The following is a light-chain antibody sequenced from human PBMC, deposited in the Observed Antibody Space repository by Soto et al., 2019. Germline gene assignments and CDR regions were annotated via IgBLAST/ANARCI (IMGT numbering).Light chain of an antibody. CDR3: QQYGSSGT. Sequence: EIVLTQSPGTLSLSPGETATLSSKASQSVSNTYLSWHQQKPGQAPRLLIYDASNRATGIPARFSGSGSGTDFTLTISRLEPEDLAVYYCQQYGSSGTFGQGTKVDIK. V-gene: IGKV3-20*01. CDR2: DAS. CDR1: QSVSNTY. J-gene: IGKJ1*01.